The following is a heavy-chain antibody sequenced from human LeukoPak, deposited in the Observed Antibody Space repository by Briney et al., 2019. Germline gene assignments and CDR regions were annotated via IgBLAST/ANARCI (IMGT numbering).Heavy chain of an antibody. CDR1: GGSISSRTNW. V-gene: IGHV4-4*02. Sequence: SETLSLTCAVSGGSISSRTNWWSWVRQPPGKGLEWIGEIYHSGGTNYNPSLKSRITISVDKSQNQFSLKVNSLTAADTAVYYCATNGYYCIDVWGKGTTVTVSS. D-gene: IGHD2-8*01. CDR2: IYHSGGT. J-gene: IGHJ6*03. CDR3: ATNGYYCIDV.